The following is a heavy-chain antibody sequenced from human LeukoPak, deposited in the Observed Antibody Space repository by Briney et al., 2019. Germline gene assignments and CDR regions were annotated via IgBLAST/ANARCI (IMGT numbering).Heavy chain of an antibody. CDR3: ARWGPEYCSGGSCYYFDY. V-gene: IGHV4-59*01. D-gene: IGHD2-15*01. Sequence: SETLSLTCTVSGGSISSYYWSWIRQPPGKGLEWIGYINYSGSTNYNPSLKSRVTISVDTSKNQFSLKLSSVTAADTAVYYCARWGPEYCSGGSCYYFDYWGQGTQVTVSS. J-gene: IGHJ4*02. CDR1: GGSISSYY. CDR2: INYSGST.